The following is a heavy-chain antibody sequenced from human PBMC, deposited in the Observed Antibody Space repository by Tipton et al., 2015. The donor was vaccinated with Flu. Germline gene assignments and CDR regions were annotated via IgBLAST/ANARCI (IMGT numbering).Heavy chain of an antibody. V-gene: IGHV4-59*01. CDR3: ARDRGWPASLDY. D-gene: IGHD3-10*01. Sequence: TLSLTCSVSGGYINYYYWNWIRQTPGKGLEWIGFSYYTGSTSYNPSLQSRVTISVDTSRNQFSLNLRSVSAADTAVYYCARDRGWPASLDYWGQGTTVTVSS. J-gene: IGHJ4*03. CDR1: GGYINYYY. CDR2: SYYTGST.